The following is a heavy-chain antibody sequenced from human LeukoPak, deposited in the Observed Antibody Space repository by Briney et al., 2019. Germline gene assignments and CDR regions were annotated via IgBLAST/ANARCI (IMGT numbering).Heavy chain of an antibody. D-gene: IGHD1-26*01. Sequence: GSLRLSCAVSGITLSNYGMSWVRQAPGKGLEWVAGISDSGGRTNYADSVKGRFTISRDNPKNTLYLQMNSLRAEDTAVYYCAGSEVGAYFDYWGQGTLVTVSS. CDR3: AGSEVGAYFDY. V-gene: IGHV3-23*01. J-gene: IGHJ4*02. CDR2: ISDSGGRT. CDR1: GITLSNYG.